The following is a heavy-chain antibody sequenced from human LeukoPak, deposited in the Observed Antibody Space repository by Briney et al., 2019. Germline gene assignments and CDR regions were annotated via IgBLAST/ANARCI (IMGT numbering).Heavy chain of an antibody. Sequence: PSETLSLTCAVYGGSFSGYHWSWIRQPPGKGLEWIGEINHSGSTNYNPSLKSRVTISVDTSKNQFSLKLSSVTAADTAVYYCARERGYSGYVYYYYGMDVWGQGTTVTVSS. CDR3: ARERGYSGYVYYYYGMDV. CDR2: INHSGST. CDR1: GGSFSGYH. D-gene: IGHD5-12*01. V-gene: IGHV4-34*01. J-gene: IGHJ6*02.